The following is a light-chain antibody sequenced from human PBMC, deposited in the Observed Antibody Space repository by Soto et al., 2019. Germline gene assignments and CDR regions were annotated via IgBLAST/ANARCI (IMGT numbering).Light chain of an antibody. J-gene: IGKJ4*01. V-gene: IGKV1-9*01. CDR3: QQLNCHPLT. Sequence: DIELTQSPSFLSASVGDRVTITCRASQGISSYLAWYQQKPGNAPKLLIYAAYTLQSGVPTRCSGSGSGTDITPTSSRLQHEDLVTYYYQQLNCHPLTFGGGTKVEIK. CDR1: QGISSY. CDR2: AAY.